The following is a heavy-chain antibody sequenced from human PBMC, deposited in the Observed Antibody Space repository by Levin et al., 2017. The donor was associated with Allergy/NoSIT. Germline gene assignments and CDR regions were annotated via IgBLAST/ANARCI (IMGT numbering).Heavy chain of an antibody. CDR1: GFTFDDYA. CDR2: ISWNSGSI. D-gene: IGHD6-13*01. V-gene: IGHV3-9*01. CDR3: AKTQAAARGHGMDV. J-gene: IGHJ6*02. Sequence: GGSLRLSCAASGFTFDDYAMHWVRQAPGKGLEWVSGISWNSGSIGYADSVKGRFTISRDNAKNSLYLQMNSLRAEDTALYYCAKTQAAARGHGMDVWGQGTTVTVSS.